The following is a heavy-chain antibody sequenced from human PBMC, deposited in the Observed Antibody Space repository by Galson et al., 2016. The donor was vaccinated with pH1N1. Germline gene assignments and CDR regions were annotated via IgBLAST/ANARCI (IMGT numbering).Heavy chain of an antibody. Sequence: TLSLTCTVSGGSITSDGNYWSWIRQPPGKGLEWIGYLYNSGGTNYSPSLMSRVTISEDTSRNQFSLKLRSVTAADTAVYYCASAGYRSGWYGIGAFDVWGQGTKVTVSS. CDR1: GGSITSDGNY. D-gene: IGHD6-13*01. J-gene: IGHJ3*01. CDR3: ASAGYRSGWYGIGAFDV. V-gene: IGHV4-61*08. CDR2: LYNSGGT.